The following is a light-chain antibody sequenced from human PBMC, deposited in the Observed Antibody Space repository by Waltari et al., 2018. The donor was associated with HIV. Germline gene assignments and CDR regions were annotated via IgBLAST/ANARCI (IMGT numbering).Light chain of an antibody. CDR2: SNN. J-gene: IGLJ3*02. V-gene: IGLV1-44*01. CDR3: AAWDDSLIGPV. Sequence: QSVLTQPPSASGTPGQRVTISCSGSSSNIGSNTVNWYQQLPGTAPKLLIYSNNQRPSGVPDRLSGSKSGTSASPAISGLQSEDEANYYCAAWDDSLIGPVFGGGTKLTVL. CDR1: SSNIGSNT.